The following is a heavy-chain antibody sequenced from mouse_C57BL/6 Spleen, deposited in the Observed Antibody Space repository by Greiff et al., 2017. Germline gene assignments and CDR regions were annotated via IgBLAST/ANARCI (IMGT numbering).Heavy chain of an antibody. J-gene: IGHJ4*01. V-gene: IGHV1-63*01. CDR3: ARRPSEGYAMDY. CDR1: GYTFTNYW. CDR2: IYPGGGYT. Sequence: VKLMESGAELVRPGTSVKMSCKASGYTFTNYWIGWAKQRPGHGLEWIGDIYPGGGYTNYNEKFKGKATLTADKSSSTAYMQFSSLTSEDSAIYYCARRPSEGYAMDYWGQGTSVTVSS.